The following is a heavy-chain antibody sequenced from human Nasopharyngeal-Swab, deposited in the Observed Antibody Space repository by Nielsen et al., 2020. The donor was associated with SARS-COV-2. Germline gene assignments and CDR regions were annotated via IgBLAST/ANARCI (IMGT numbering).Heavy chain of an antibody. V-gene: IGHV5-51*01. CDR1: GYSFTSYW. Sequence: KVSCKGSGYSFTSYWIGWVRQMPGKGLEWMGIIHPGDSDTRYSPSFQGQVTISADKSISTAYLQWSSLKASDTAMYYCARHGSPLYGSGPMSNWGQGTLVTVSS. D-gene: IGHD3-10*01. J-gene: IGHJ4*02. CDR2: IHPGDSDT. CDR3: ARHGSPLYGSGPMSN.